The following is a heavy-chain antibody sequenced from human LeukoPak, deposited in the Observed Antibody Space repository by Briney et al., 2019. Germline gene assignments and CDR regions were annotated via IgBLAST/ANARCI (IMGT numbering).Heavy chain of an antibody. CDR1: GFTFSNAW. CDR2: IKSKTDGGTT. CDR3: TTFLWFGELFSDY. Sequence: PGGSLRLSCAASGFTFSNAWMSWVRQAPGKGLEWVGRIKSKTDGGTTDYAAPVKGRFTISRDDSKNTLYLQMNSLKTEDTAVYYCTTFLWFGELFSDYWGQGTLVTVSS. V-gene: IGHV3-15*01. J-gene: IGHJ4*02. D-gene: IGHD3-10*01.